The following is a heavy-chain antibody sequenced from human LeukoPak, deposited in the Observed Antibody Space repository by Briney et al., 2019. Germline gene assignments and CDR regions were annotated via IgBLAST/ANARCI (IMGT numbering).Heavy chain of an antibody. V-gene: IGHV3-23*01. J-gene: IGHJ4*02. CDR1: RFTFSNYA. D-gene: IGHD1-26*01. CDR2: ISGSGGTT. CDR3: ARDKVVGATFFDY. Sequence: GGSLRLSCAASRFTFSNYAVSWVRQAPGKGLEWVSTISGSGGTTYYADSVKGRFTISRDNAKNSLYLQMNSLRDEDTAVYYCARDKVVGATFFDYWGQGTLVTVSS.